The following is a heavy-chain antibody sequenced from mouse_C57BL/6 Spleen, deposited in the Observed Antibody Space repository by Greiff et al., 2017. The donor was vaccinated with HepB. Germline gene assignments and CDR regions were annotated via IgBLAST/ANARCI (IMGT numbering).Heavy chain of an antibody. J-gene: IGHJ3*01. D-gene: IGHD3-1*01. CDR1: GYSITSGYY. CDR3: ATSPGAGWFAY. V-gene: IGHV3-6*01. CDR2: ISYDGSN. Sequence: EVKLMESGPGLVKPSQSLSLTCSVTGYSITSGYYWNWIRQFPGNKLEWMGYISYDGSNNYNPSLKNRISITRDTSKNQFFLKLNSVTTEDTATYYCATSPGAGWFAYWGQGTLVTVSA.